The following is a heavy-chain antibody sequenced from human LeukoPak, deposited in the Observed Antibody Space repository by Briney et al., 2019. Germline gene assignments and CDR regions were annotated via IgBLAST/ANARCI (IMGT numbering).Heavy chain of an antibody. CDR1: GFTFSAYA. D-gene: IGHD4-17*01. J-gene: IGHJ3*02. CDR2: IRGGGTSE. CDR3: ARDPNGDYIGAFDM. Sequence: PGGSLRLSCTASGFTFSAYAMMWVRQAPGKGPVWVSAIRGGGTSEFYADSVKGRFRISRDNSKDTLFLQMNSLRAEDTAVYYCARDPNGDYIGAFDMWGPGTMVTVSS. V-gene: IGHV3-23*01.